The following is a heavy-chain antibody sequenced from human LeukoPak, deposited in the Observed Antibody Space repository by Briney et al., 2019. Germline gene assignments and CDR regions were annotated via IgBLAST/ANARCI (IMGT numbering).Heavy chain of an antibody. D-gene: IGHD7-27*01. CDR2: NSGSSGST. CDR1: GFTFSSYA. CDR3: AKQGGNWVSFFDY. V-gene: IGHV3-23*01. Sequence: GGSLRLSCAASGFTFSSYAMSWVREAPGKGLEWGSANSGSSGSTYYADSVKGRFTISRDNSKNTLYLQMNSLRAEDTAVYYCAKQGGNWVSFFDYWGQGTLVTVSS. J-gene: IGHJ4*02.